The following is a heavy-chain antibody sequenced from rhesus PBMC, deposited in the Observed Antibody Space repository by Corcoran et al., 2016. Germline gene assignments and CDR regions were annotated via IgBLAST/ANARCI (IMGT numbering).Heavy chain of an antibody. V-gene: IGHV4-169*01. CDR2: IYGSVRCT. CDR3: ARRVIAAANFDY. CDR1: GGSISSSY. J-gene: IGHJ4*01. Sequence: QLQLQESGPGLVKPSETLSVTCAVSGGSISSSYWSWIRQAPGKGLGWIGYIYGSVRCTNSNPSLKSRVTLSVDTSKNQLSLKLSSVTAADTAVYYCARRVIAAANFDYGGQGVLVTVSS. D-gene: IGHD6-13*01.